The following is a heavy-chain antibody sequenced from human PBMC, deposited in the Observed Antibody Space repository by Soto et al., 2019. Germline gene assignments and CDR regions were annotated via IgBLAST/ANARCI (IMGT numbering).Heavy chain of an antibody. D-gene: IGHD1-1*01. V-gene: IGHV3-53*01. CDR1: GLTVSGKKY. CDR3: ATWHEREHAYDV. Sequence: ETLSLSCAASGLTVSGKKYVAWVRQAPGKGLEWVSALYDVDGSFYADSVKGRFTTSSDSSKTTVYLQMNGLRPDDTAVYYCATWHEREHAYDVWGQGTTVTVSS. CDR2: LYDVDGS. J-gene: IGHJ3*01.